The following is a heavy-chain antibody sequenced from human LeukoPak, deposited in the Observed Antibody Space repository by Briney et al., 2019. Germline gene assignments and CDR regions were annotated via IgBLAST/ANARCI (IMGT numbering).Heavy chain of an antibody. V-gene: IGHV1-8*01. CDR2: MNPNSGNT. Sequence: ASVKVSCKASGYTFTSYDINWVRQATGQGPEWMGWMNPNSGNTGHAQKFQGRVTMTRNTSISTAYMEPSSLRSDDTAVYYCARRAGTTGTTIRYWGQGTLVTVSS. CDR1: GYTFTSYD. J-gene: IGHJ4*02. CDR3: ARRAGTTGTTIRY. D-gene: IGHD1-1*01.